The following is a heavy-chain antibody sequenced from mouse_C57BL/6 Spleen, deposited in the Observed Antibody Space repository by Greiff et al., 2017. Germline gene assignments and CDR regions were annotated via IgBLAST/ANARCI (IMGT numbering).Heavy chain of an antibody. CDR2: ISSGSSTI. Sequence: DVMLVESGGGLVKPGGSLKLPCAASGFTFSDYGMHWVRQAPEKGLEWVAYISSGSSTIYYADTVKGRFTISRDNAKNTLFLQMASLGSEATAMYYCAGGGLYFDYWGQGTTLTVSS. V-gene: IGHV5-17*01. CDR3: AGGGLYFDY. D-gene: IGHD3-1*01. J-gene: IGHJ2*01. CDR1: GFTFSDYG.